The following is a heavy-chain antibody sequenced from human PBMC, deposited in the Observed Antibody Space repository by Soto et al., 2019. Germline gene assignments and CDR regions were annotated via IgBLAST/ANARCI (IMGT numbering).Heavy chain of an antibody. CDR2: IYWDDDK. V-gene: IGHV2-5*02. J-gene: IGHJ4*02. CDR3: AHLVVAGLTYYFAY. D-gene: IGHD2-15*01. CDR1: GFSLSTSAVG. Sequence: QITLKESGPTLVKPTQTLTLTCTFSGFSLSTSAVGVGWIRQPPGKALEWLAFIYWDDDKRYSPSLKSSLTITKDTSKNRVVLAMTHMDPVDTATYYCAHLVVAGLTYYFAYWGQGTLVTVSS.